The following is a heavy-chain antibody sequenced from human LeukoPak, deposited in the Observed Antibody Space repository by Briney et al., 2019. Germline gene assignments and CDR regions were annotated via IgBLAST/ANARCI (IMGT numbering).Heavy chain of an antibody. J-gene: IGHJ4*02. CDR3: AKHSAGIAAAGTRY. Sequence: PGGSLRLSCAASGFTFSRYAMSWVRQAPGKGLEWVSAISGSGGSTYYADSVRGGFTISTHNSKNTLYLQMNSLRAEDTAVYYCAKHSAGIAAAGTRYWGQGTLVTVSS. CDR2: ISGSGGST. D-gene: IGHD6-13*01. CDR1: GFTFSRYA. V-gene: IGHV3-23*01.